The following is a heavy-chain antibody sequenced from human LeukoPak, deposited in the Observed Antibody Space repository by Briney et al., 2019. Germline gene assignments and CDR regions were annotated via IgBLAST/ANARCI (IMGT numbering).Heavy chain of an antibody. CDR2: IYTSGST. D-gene: IGHD2-2*02. CDR3: ARAQRPYCSSTSCYKPYYYYMDV. J-gene: IGHJ6*03. Sequence: SXXLSLTCTVSGGSISSYYWSWIRQPAGKGLGWIGRIYTSGSTNYNPSLKSRVTMSVDTSKTQFSLKLSSVTAADTAVYYCARAQRPYCSSTSCYKPYYYYMDVWGKGTTVTVSS. V-gene: IGHV4-4*07. CDR1: GGSISSYY.